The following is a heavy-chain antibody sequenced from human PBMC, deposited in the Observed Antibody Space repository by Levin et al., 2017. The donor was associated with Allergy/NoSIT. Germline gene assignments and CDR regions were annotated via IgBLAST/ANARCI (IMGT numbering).Heavy chain of an antibody. V-gene: IGHV4-59*08. CDR3: ARIMNLGSSGWRGYYFDY. J-gene: IGHJ4*02. CDR1: GGSISSYY. CDR2: IYYSGST. D-gene: IGHD6-19*01. Sequence: PSQTLSLTCTVSGGSISSYYWSWIRQPPGKGLEWIGYIYYSGSTNYNPSLKSRVTISVDTSKNQFSLKLSSVTAADTAVYYCARIMNLGSSGWRGYYFDYWGQGTLVTVSS.